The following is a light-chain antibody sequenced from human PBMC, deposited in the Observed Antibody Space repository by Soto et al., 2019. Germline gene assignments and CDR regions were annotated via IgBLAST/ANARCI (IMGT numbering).Light chain of an antibody. CDR2: GGS. V-gene: IGKV3-20*01. J-gene: IGKJ1*01. Sequence: EVVLTQSPGALSLSPGEGVTLSCRASQNIRGNELAWYRQKRGQAPRLLMYGGSTRADGIPDRFSGRGNGTNFTLHISRLEPEDSAVYYCQDYGTSHPWTFGQGTKLEIK. CDR3: QDYGTSHPWT. CDR1: QNIRGNE.